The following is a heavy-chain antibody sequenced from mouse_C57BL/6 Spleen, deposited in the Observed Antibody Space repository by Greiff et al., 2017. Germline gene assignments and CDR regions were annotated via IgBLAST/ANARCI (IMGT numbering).Heavy chain of an antibody. J-gene: IGHJ3*01. CDR3: TRDYDDGSFAY. D-gene: IGHD2-4*01. CDR2: ISSVGYYI. V-gene: IGHV5-9-1*02. Sequence: EVKLVESGEGLVKPGGSLKLSCAASGFTFSSYAMSWVRQTPEKRLEWVAYISSVGYYIYYADTVKGRFTISRDNARNTLYLQMSSLKSEDTAMYYCTRDYDDGSFAYWGQGTLVTVSA. CDR1: GFTFSSYA.